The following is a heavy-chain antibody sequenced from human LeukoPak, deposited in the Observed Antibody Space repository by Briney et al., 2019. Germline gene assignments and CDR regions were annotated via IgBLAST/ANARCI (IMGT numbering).Heavy chain of an antibody. J-gene: IGHJ4*02. Sequence: GASVKVSCKASGYPFTSYGIGWVRQAPGQGLEWMGWISGYNGNTNYAQKFQGRVTMTTDTSTSTAYMELRSLRSDDTAVYYCARAGSYYDGNPPTPAGYWGQGTLVTVSS. V-gene: IGHV1-18*01. D-gene: IGHD3-16*01. CDR2: ISGYNGNT. CDR1: GYPFTSYG. CDR3: ARAGSYYDGNPPTPAGY.